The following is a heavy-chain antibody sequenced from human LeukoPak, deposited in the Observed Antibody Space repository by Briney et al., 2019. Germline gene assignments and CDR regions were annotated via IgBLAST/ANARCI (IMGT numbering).Heavy chain of an antibody. CDR1: GDSFTSYW. D-gene: IGHD1-14*01. J-gene: IGHJ4*02. Sequence: GESLKISCKGSGDSFTSYWIGWVGQMPGKGLDWMGNIYPGDSDTRYSPSFQGQVTISADKSISTAYLQWSSLKASDTAMYYCARHGTPLGAPDYWGQGTLVTVSS. V-gene: IGHV5-51*01. CDR3: ARHGTPLGAPDY. CDR2: IYPGDSDT.